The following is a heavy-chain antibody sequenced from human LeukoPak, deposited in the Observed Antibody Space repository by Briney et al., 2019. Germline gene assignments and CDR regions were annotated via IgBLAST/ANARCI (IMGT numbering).Heavy chain of an antibody. CDR3: AKVIQLWLVDAFDI. Sequence: GGSLRLSCAASGFTFDSYGMSWVRQAPGKGLEWVSAISDSAGSTYYADSVKGRFTMSRDNRMNTVCLHMDSLRAEDTAVYYCAKVIQLWLVDAFDIWGRGTTVTVSS. CDR1: GFTFDSYG. CDR2: ISDSAGST. J-gene: IGHJ3*02. V-gene: IGHV3-23*01. D-gene: IGHD5-18*01.